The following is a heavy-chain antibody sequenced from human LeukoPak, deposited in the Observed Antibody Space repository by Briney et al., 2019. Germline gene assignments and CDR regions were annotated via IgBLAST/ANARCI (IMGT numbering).Heavy chain of an antibody. CDR1: GYTFTSYD. D-gene: IGHD1-1*01. J-gene: IGHJ6*02. V-gene: IGHV1-8*01. CDR2: MNPNSGNT. CDR3: ARAGDYYYGMDV. Sequence: ASVKVSCKASGYTFTSYDINWVRQATGQGLEWMGWMNPNSGNTGYAQKFQGRVTMTRNTSISTAYMELSSLRSEDTAVYYCARAGDYYYGMDVWGQGTTVTISS.